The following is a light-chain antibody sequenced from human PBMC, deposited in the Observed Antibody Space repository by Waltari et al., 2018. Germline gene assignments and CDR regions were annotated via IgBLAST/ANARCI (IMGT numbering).Light chain of an antibody. CDR3: QKYDVIPAT. CDR2: HTS. CDR1: QGVGKC. Sequence: EIVLTQSPGTLSLSPGERATLSCRASQGVGKCLAWYQQRPGQAPRLLLYHTSIRATGIPDRFSGSGYGTDFSLTIRRLEPEDFAVYYCQKYDVIPATFGQGTTVEIK. V-gene: IGKV3-20*01. J-gene: IGKJ1*01.